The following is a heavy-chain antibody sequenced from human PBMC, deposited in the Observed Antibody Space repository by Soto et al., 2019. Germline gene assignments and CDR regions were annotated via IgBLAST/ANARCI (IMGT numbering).Heavy chain of an antibody. CDR1: GYTFTSYG. CDR3: ARDPTPTYYQLPRFGHYYGMDV. D-gene: IGHD2-2*01. V-gene: IGHV1-18*04. CDR2: ISTYNGNT. J-gene: IGHJ6*02. Sequence: ASVTVSREASGYTFTSYGISWVRQAPGQGLELIGWISTYNGNTNYAQKLQGRVTMTTDTSTSTAYMELRSLRSDDTAVYYCARDPTPTYYQLPRFGHYYGMDVWGQGTTVTVSS.